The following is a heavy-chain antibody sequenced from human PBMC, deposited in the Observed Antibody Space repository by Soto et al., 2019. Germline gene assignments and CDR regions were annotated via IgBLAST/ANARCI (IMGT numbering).Heavy chain of an antibody. Sequence: SETLSLTCTVSGGSISGYYWSWIRLPPGKGLEWIGSVYYTGSTYYNPSLKSRVTMSVDSSKNHLSLKVSSVTAADTAVYYCARHLYSGESSGYYGYWGQGALVTVSS. D-gene: IGHD3-22*01. CDR3: ARHLYSGESSGYYGY. CDR2: VYYTGST. J-gene: IGHJ4*02. V-gene: IGHV4-59*08. CDR1: GGSISGYY.